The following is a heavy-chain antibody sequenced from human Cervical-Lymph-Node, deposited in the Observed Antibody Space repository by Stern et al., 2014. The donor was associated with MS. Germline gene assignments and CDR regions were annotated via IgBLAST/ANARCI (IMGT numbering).Heavy chain of an antibody. CDR2: IIPFVGTA. CDR3: ARGAGDNWFDP. Sequence: QLVQSGADVKKPGSSVRVSCKASGGISWLRQAPGQGLEWMGGIIPFVGTANYAQKFQGRLTITADTSTNTNYMELSSLRSDDTAVYYWARGAGDNWFDPWGQGTLVSVSS. D-gene: IGHD3-10*01. CDR1: GG. V-gene: IGHV1-69*06. J-gene: IGHJ5*02.